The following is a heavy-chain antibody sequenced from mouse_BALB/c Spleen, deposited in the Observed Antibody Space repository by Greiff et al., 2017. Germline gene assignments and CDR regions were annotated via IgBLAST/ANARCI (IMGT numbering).Heavy chain of an antibody. CDR2: ISDGGSYT. J-gene: IGHJ3*01. Sequence: EVQVVESGGGLVKPGGSLKLSCAASGFTFSDYYMYWVRQTPEKRLEWVATISDGGSYTYYPDSVKGRFTISRDNAKNNLYLQMSSLKSEDTAMYYCARDNGSSRAWFAYWGQGTLVTVSA. CDR3: ARDNGSSRAWFAY. D-gene: IGHD1-1*01. CDR1: GFTFSDYY. V-gene: IGHV5-4*02.